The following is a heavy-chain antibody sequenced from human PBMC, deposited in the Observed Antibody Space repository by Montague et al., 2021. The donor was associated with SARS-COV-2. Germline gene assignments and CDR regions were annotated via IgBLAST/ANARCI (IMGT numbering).Heavy chain of an antibody. J-gene: IGHJ6*03. D-gene: IGHD2-2*01. CDR1: GDSISSSNW. Sequence: SETLSLTCAVSGDSISSSNWWGWIRQPPGKGLEWIGYIYYSGSTYYNPSLKSRVTMSLDMSKNQFSLKMSSVTVVDTAVYYCSRTAADCGSSSCLEGYYYYYYIDVWGKGTTVTVSS. V-gene: IGHV4-28*01. CDR2: IYYSGST. CDR3: SRTAADCGSSSCLEGYYYYYYIDV.